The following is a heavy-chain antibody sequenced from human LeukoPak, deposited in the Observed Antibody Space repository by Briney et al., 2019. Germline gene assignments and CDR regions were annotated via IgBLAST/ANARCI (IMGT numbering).Heavy chain of an antibody. J-gene: IGHJ4*02. Sequence: GGSLRLSCAASGFTFSTYAISWVRQAPGKGLEWVSAIRSSGDRSYYADSAKGRFTISRDNSKDTLYLQMNSLRAEDTAVYFCAREQSGSGGWYTVDYWGQGTLVTVSS. CDR3: AREQSGSGGWYTVDY. CDR2: IRSSGDRS. V-gene: IGHV3-23*01. CDR1: GFTFSTYA. D-gene: IGHD6-19*01.